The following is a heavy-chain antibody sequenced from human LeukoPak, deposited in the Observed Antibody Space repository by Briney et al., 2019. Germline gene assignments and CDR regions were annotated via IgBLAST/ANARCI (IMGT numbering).Heavy chain of an antibody. J-gene: IGHJ4*02. CDR3: ARGYCSSSSCHFDY. D-gene: IGHD2-2*01. Sequence: SQTLSLTCTVSGGSISSGSHYWSWIRQPAGKGLEYIGRIYTSGSTNYNPSLKSRVTISVDTSKNQFSLKLSSVTAADTAVYYCARGYCSSSSCHFDYWGQGTLVTVSS. CDR1: GGSISSGSHY. CDR2: IYTSGST. V-gene: IGHV4-61*02.